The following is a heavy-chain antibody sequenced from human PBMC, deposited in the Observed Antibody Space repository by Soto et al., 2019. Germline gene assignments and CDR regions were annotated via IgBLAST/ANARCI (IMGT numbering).Heavy chain of an antibody. V-gene: IGHV1-2*04. J-gene: IGHJ6*02. CDR2: INPNSGGT. CDR3: ARDTGYYGSASSSSRAHYYYYGRDV. D-gene: IGHD3-10*01. Sequence: ASVKVSCKASGYTFTDYYIHWVRQAPVQGLEWMGWINPNSGGTNYAQKFQGWVTMTRDTSISTAYMKLSRLCSVATAVYYCARDTGYYGSASSSSRAHYYYYGRDVCGQGTTVSVSS. CDR1: GYTFTDYY.